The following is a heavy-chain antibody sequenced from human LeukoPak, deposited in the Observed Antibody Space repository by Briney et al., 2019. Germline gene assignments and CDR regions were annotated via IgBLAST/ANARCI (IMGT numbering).Heavy chain of an antibody. CDR1: GYTFTGYY. CDR3: ARGETEETGTRPDAFDI. D-gene: IGHD6-13*01. Sequence: GASVKVSCKASGYTFTGYYMHWVRQAPGQGLEWMGWINPNSGDTKYAQKFQGRVTMTRDTSISTVYMELTRLKSDDSAVYYCARGETEETGTRPDAFDIWGQGTMVTVSS. J-gene: IGHJ3*02. CDR2: INPNSGDT. V-gene: IGHV1-2*02.